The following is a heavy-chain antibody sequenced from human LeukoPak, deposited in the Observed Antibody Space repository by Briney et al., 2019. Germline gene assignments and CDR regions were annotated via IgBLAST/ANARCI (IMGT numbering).Heavy chain of an antibody. CDR2: IYYSGST. D-gene: IGHD3-10*02. J-gene: IGHJ3*02. CDR3: ARDGTYYVGAFDI. V-gene: IGHV4-59*01. CDR1: GGSISSNY. Sequence: PSETLSLTCTVSGGSISSNYRSWIRQPPGKGLEWIGYIYYSGSTNYNPSLKSRVTISVDTSKNQFSLKLSSVTAADTAVYYCARDGTYYVGAFDIWGQGTMVTVSS.